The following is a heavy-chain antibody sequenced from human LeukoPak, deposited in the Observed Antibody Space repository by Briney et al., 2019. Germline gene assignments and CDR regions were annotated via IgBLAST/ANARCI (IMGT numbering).Heavy chain of an antibody. V-gene: IGHV1-18*01. J-gene: IGHJ4*02. CDR1: GYTFTSYG. CDR2: ISGYNGKT. CDR3: ARRLWYGGNSHSDY. D-gene: IGHD4-23*01. Sequence: ASVKVSCRASGYTFTSYGITWVRQAPGQGLEWMGWISGYNGKTNYGQKLQGRVTMTTDTSTNTAYMELRSLRSDDTAVYYCARRLWYGGNSHSDYWGQGTLVTVSS.